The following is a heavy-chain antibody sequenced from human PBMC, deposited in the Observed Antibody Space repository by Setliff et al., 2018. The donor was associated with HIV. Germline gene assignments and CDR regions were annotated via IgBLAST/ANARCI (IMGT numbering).Heavy chain of an antibody. D-gene: IGHD3-22*01. J-gene: IGHJ4*02. V-gene: IGHV4-34*01. CDR1: DGSFNGYY. CDR2: INHSGGT. CDR3: ARGGNEYYYDSSGYHPTDY. Sequence: SETLSLTCAVYYDGSFNGYYWSWIRQPPGKGLEWIAEINHSGGTNYNPSLKSRVTMSIDTSKNQFSLKLSSVTAADTAVYYCARGGNEYYYDSSGYHPTDYWGQGTLVTVSS.